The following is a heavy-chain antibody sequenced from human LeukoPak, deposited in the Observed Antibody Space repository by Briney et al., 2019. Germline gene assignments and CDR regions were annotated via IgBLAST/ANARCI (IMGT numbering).Heavy chain of an antibody. D-gene: IGHD3-16*01. CDR1: GGSISSYY. J-gene: IGHJ4*02. Sequence: SETLSLTCTVSGGSISSYYWSWIRQPPGKGLEWIGYVYYSGSTNYNPFLKSRVTISVDTSKNQFSLKLSSVTAADTAVYYCARNTGEFWGQGTLVTVSS. CDR3: ARNTGEF. CDR2: VYYSGST. V-gene: IGHV4-59*01.